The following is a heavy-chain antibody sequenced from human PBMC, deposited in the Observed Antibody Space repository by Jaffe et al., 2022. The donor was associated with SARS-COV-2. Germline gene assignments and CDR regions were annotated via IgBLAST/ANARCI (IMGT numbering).Heavy chain of an antibody. CDR3: ARDVGQMRRGLD. J-gene: IGHJ4*02. D-gene: IGHD1-26*01. CDR2: ISYDGSNK. Sequence: QVQLVESGGGVVQPGRSLRLSCAASGFTFSSYAMHWVRQAPGKGLEWVAVISYDGSNKYYADSVKGRFTISRDNSKNTLYLQMNSLRAEDTAVYYCARDVGQMRRGLDWGQGTLVTVSS. CDR1: GFTFSSYA. V-gene: IGHV3-30*04.